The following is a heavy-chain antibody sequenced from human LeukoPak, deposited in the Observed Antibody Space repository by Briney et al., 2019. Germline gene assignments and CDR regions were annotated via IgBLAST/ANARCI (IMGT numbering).Heavy chain of an antibody. D-gene: IGHD2-2*01. CDR2: IYYSGST. CDR3: ASIVVVPAAAPRDY. CDR1: GGSISSYY. J-gene: IGHJ4*02. Sequence: SETLSLTCTVSGGSISSYYWSWIRQPPGKGLEWIGYIYYSGSTNYNPSLKSRVTISVDTSKNQFSLKLSSVTAADTAVYYCASIVVVPAAAPRDYWGQGTLVTVSS. V-gene: IGHV4-59*12.